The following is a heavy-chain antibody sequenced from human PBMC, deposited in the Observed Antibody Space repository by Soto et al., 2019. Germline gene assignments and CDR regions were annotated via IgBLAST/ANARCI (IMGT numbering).Heavy chain of an antibody. V-gene: IGHV4-31*03. D-gene: IGHD3-9*01. CDR3: ARVGYYDILTAFYSYFDY. CDR1: GGSISSGGYY. CDR2: IYYSGNT. Sequence: QVQLQESGPGQVKPSETLSLTCTVSGGSISSGGYYWSWIRQHPGKGLEWIGHIYYSGNTYYNPSLKSRITISVDTSTNQCSLKLSSVTAADTAVYYCARVGYYDILTAFYSYFDYWGEGTLVTVSS. J-gene: IGHJ4*02.